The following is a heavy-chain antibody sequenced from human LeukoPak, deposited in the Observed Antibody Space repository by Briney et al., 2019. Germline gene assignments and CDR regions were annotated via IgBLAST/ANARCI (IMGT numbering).Heavy chain of an antibody. D-gene: IGHD3-22*01. CDR2: ISWNSGSI. V-gene: IGHV3-9*01. Sequence: GGSLRLSCAASGFTFSSYAMHWVRQAPGKGLEWVSGISWNSGSIGYADSVKGRFTISRDNAKNSLYLQMNSLRAEDTALYYCAKDYISSGYTDASVIAFDIWGQGTMVTVSS. CDR3: AKDYISSGYTDASVIAFDI. J-gene: IGHJ3*02. CDR1: GFTFSSYA.